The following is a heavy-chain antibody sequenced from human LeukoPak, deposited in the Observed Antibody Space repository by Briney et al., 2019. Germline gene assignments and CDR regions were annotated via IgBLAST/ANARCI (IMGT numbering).Heavy chain of an antibody. CDR2: ISTSSSYI. J-gene: IGHJ5*02. CDR3: ARGADGVSSNSRGWFDP. CDR1: GFTFSSYS. D-gene: IGHD2-15*01. Sequence: GGSLRLSCVASGFTFSSYSMNWVRQAPGKGLEWVSSISTSSSYIYYADSVKGRFTIFRDNARNSLYLQMNTLRAEDTAVYSCARGADGVSSNSRGWFDPWGQGTLVTVSS. V-gene: IGHV3-21*01.